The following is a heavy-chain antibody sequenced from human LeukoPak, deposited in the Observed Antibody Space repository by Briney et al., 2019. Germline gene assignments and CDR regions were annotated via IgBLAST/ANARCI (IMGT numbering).Heavy chain of an antibody. J-gene: IGHJ5*02. CDR1: GYTFTGYY. Sequence: ASVKVSCKASGYTFTGYYMDWVRQAPGQGLEWMGWINPNSGGTNYAQKFQGRVTMTRDTSISTAYMELSRLRSDDTAVYYCARGRGGTVTTNMNWFDPWGQGTLVTVSS. CDR3: ARGRGGTVTTNMNWFDP. V-gene: IGHV1-2*02. D-gene: IGHD4-17*01. CDR2: INPNSGGT.